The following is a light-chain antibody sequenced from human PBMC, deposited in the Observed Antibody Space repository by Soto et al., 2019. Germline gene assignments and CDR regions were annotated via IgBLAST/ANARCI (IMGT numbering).Light chain of an antibody. CDR3: QHTFNSPPWT. Sequence: DIQMTQSPSSVSASVGDRVTITCRASQGISSYLAWYQQKPGKAPKLLIYAASSLQSGVPSRFSGSGSGTDFTLTISSLQSEDFASYFCQHTFNSPPWTFGQGTKVDNK. J-gene: IGKJ1*01. CDR1: QGISSY. V-gene: IGKV1-12*01. CDR2: AAS.